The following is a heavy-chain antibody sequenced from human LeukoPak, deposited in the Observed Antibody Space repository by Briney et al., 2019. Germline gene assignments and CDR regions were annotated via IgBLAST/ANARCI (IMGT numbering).Heavy chain of an antibody. CDR2: IKQDGSEK. CDR1: GFTFSNYW. J-gene: IGHJ4*02. Sequence: GGSLRLSCAASGFTFSNYWMSWVRQAPGKGLEWVANIKQDGSEKYYVDSVKGRITISRDNAKKSLYLQMNSLRAEDTAVYYCASGGGSYLHYFDYWGQGTLVTVSS. D-gene: IGHD1-26*01. CDR3: ASGGGSYLHYFDY. V-gene: IGHV3-7*03.